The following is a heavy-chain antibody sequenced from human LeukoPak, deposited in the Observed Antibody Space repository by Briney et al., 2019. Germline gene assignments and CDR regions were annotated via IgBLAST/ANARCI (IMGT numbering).Heavy chain of an antibody. J-gene: IGHJ4*02. V-gene: IGHV4-34*01. CDR3: ARGEHKYYYDSSGYSI. CDR1: GGSFSGYY. CDR2: INHSGST. D-gene: IGHD3-22*01. Sequence: SEALSLTCAVYGGSFSGYYWSWIRQPPGKGLEWIGEINHSGSTNYNPSLKSRVTISVDTSKNQFSLKLSSVTAADTAVYYCARGEHKYYYDSSGYSIWGQGTLVTVSS.